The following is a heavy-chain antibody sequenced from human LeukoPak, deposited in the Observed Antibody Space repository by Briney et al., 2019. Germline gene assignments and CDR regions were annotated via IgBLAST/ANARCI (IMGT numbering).Heavy chain of an antibody. D-gene: IGHD1-7*01. V-gene: IGHV3-23*01. CDR2: ISGSGVST. CDR3: AKVKAVELQRNYFDY. CDR1: GFTFSNFA. Sequence: GGSLRLSCAASGFTFSNFAMSWVRQAPGKGLEWVSTISGSGVSTFYADSVKGRFTISRDNSKNTLYLQMNSLRVEDTAVYHCAKVKAVELQRNYFDYWGQGTLVTVSS. J-gene: IGHJ4*02.